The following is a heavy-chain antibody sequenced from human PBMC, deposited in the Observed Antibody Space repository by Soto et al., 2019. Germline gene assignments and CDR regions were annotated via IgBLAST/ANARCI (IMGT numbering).Heavy chain of an antibody. V-gene: IGHV4-30-2*01. CDR2: IYHSGTS. CDR1: GDSISSGGFS. Sequence: QPQLQESGSGLVKPSQTLSLTCAVSGDSISSGGFSWSWIRQPPGKGLEWIGYIYHSGTSFYNPSLKSRVTISVDGSKNQFSPKVNSVTAADTVVYYCARGRLVPAVNFDYWGLGTLVTVSS. D-gene: IGHD2-2*01. CDR3: ARGRLVPAVNFDY. J-gene: IGHJ4*02.